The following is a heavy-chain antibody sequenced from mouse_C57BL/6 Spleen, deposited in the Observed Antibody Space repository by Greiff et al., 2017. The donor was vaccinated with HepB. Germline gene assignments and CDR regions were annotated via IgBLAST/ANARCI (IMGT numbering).Heavy chain of an antibody. V-gene: IGHV1-69*01. J-gene: IGHJ2*01. CDR3: ARGGNDYWGY. CDR1: GYTFTSYW. D-gene: IGHD2-4*01. Sequence: QVQLQQPGAELVMPGASVKLSCKASGYTFTSYWMHWVKQRPGQGLEWIGEIDPSDSYTNYNQKFKGKSTLTVDKSSSTACMQLSSLTSEDSAVYYCARGGNDYWGYWGQGTTLTVSS. CDR2: IDPSDSYT.